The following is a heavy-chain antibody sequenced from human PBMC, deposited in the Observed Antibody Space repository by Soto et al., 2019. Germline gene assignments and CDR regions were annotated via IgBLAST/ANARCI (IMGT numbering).Heavy chain of an antibody. CDR3: TRHGYSSGWPGFDY. D-gene: IGHD6-19*01. J-gene: IGHJ4*02. CDR1: GGTCSGSG. Sequence: GGSLRVWRGAAGGTCSGSGGHWVRQTSGKGLEWVGRIRSKANSYATAYAASVKGRFTISRDDSKNTAYLQMNSLKTEDTVVYYCTRHGYSSGWPGFDYWGQGTLVTSPQ. V-gene: IGHV3-73*01. CDR2: IRSKANSYAT.